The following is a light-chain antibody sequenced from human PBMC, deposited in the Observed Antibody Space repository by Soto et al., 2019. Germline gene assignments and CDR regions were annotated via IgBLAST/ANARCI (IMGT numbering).Light chain of an antibody. CDR2: AAS. V-gene: IGKV1-12*01. CDR1: QGIXSW. CDR3: QQANSFPRT. Sequence: DIQMTQSPSSVSASVGDRVTITCRASQGIXSWLAWYQQKPGKAPKLLIYAASSLQSGVPSRFSGSGGGTDXTXTISSLQPEDFATYYCQQANSFPRTFGQGTKLEIK. J-gene: IGKJ2*01.